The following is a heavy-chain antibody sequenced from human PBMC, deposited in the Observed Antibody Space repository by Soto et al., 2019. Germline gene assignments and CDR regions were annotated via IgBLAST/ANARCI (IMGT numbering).Heavy chain of an antibody. V-gene: IGHV3-30-3*01. J-gene: IGHJ4*02. Sequence: GGSLRLSCAVSGFTFSTYAMHWVRQAPGKGLEWVAVISYDGSNTCYADSVKGRFTISRDNMLYLQMNSLRAEDTAVYYCARDQGRSITCQLDYWGQGTLVTVSS. CDR2: ISYDGSNT. CDR1: GFTFSTYA. D-gene: IGHD2-2*01. CDR3: ARDQGRSITCQLDY.